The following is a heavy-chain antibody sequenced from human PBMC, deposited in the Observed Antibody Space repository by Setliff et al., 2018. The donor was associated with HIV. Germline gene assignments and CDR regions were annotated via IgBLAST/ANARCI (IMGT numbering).Heavy chain of an antibody. CDR3: ARGGASSKYFDS. V-gene: IGHV4-34*01. D-gene: IGHD2-15*01. Sequence: SETLSLTCTVYGGSFSNYYTNWIRQPPGKGLEWIGELSPSGTTRPNPSLQSRVIISLDTSKNQFSLKLTSVTPADTALYYCARGGASSKYFDSWGQGTLVTVSS. J-gene: IGHJ4*02. CDR1: GGSFSNYY. CDR2: LSPSGTT.